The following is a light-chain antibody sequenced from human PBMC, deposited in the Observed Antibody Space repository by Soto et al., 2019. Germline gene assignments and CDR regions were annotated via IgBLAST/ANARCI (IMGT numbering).Light chain of an antibody. CDR2: DAS. J-gene: IGKJ1*01. CDR3: QQRSNWPCT. CDR1: QSVSSY. V-gene: IGKV3-11*01. Sequence: ELVFTQSPATLSLPPGARATLSCRASQSVSSYLAWYQQKPGQAPRLLIYDASNRATGIPARFSGSGSGTDFTLTISSLEPEDFAVYYCQQRSNWPCTFGQGTKVEIK.